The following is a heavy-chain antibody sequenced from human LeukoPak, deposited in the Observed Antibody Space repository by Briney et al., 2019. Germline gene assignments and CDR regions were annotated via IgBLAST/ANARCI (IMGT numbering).Heavy chain of an antibody. D-gene: IGHD5-18*01. CDR1: GFTFSSYA. Sequence: GGSLRLSCAASGFTFSSYAMHWVCQAPGKGLEWVAVISYDGSNKYYADSVKGRFTISRDNSKNTLYLQMNSLRAEDTAVYYCARDPDNVDTAMVFDYWGQGTLVTVSS. CDR3: ARDPDNVDTAMVFDY. J-gene: IGHJ4*02. V-gene: IGHV3-30-3*01. CDR2: ISYDGSNK.